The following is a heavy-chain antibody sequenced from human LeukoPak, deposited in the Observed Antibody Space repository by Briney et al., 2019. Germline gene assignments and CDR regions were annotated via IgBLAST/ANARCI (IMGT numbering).Heavy chain of an antibody. J-gene: IGHJ6*02. CDR3: ARLPLTGYSRGYYYGMDV. CDR2: IIPIFGTA. V-gene: IGHV1-69*13. D-gene: IGHD3-9*01. CDR1: GGTFSSYA. Sequence: ASVKVSCKASGGTFSSYAISWVRQAPGQGLEWMGGIIPIFGTANHAQKLQGRVTITADESTSTAYMELSSLRSEDTAVYYCARLPLTGYSRGYYYGMDVWGQGTTVTVSS.